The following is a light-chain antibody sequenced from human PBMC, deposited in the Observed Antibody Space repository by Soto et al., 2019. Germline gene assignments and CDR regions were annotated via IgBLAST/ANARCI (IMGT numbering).Light chain of an antibody. Sequence: IVLTQSPNTLSLSPGERATLSCRAGQSVPRSYLAWYQQKPGQAPRLLIYGTSSRATGIPDRFSSSGSGTDFTLTISRLEPEDFAMFYCQQYGSSPWTFGQGTKVDIK. CDR3: QQYGSSPWT. CDR1: QSVPRSY. V-gene: IGKV3-20*01. CDR2: GTS. J-gene: IGKJ1*01.